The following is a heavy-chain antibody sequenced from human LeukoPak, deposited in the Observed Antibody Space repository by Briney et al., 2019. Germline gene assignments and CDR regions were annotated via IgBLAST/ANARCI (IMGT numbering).Heavy chain of an antibody. CDR2: INPNSGGT. V-gene: IGHV1-2*02. CDR3: GKDFNGRVSGLLVNYYGMDV. J-gene: IGHJ6*02. Sequence: GASVKVSCKASGYTFTGSYMHWVRQAPGQGLEWMGWINPNSGGTNYAQKFQGRVTMTRDTSISTAYMELSRLRSDDTAVYYCGKDFNGRVSGLLVNYYGMDVGGQGTTVTVSS. D-gene: IGHD6-19*01. CDR1: GYTFTGSY.